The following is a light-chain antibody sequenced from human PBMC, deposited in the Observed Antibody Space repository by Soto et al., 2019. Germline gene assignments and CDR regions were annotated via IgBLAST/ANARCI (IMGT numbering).Light chain of an antibody. CDR2: DAS. J-gene: IGKJ5*01. V-gene: IGKV3-11*01. Sequence: EIFLTQSPDTLSLSPGERATLTCRASQSVTNYIAWYQQRPGQAPRLLIYDASNRATGVPARFSGSRSGTDFTLTISSLEPEDSAVYYCQQRHMWPITFGQGTRLEIK. CDR1: QSVTNY. CDR3: QQRHMWPIT.